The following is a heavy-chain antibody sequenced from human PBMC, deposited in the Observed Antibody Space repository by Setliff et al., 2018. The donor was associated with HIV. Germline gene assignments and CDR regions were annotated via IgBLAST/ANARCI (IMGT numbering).Heavy chain of an antibody. CDR1: GRSIDDSY. J-gene: IGHJ4*01. V-gene: IGHV4-4*09. CDR2: IKTSGRT. Sequence: SETLSLTCSVAGRSIDDSYGSWIRQSPGKVLEWIGFIKTSGRTNYKPSLKSRVTISLDTSKNQFSLRLNSVTATDTAVYYCARLAEDYYDSGTWEVDYWAHGTLVTVS. D-gene: IGHD3-10*01. CDR3: ARLAEDYYDSGTWEVDY.